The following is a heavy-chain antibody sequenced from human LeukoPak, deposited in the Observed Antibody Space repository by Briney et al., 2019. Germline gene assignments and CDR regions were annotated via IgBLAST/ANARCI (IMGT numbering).Heavy chain of an antibody. J-gene: IGHJ4*02. CDR1: GFTFDDYA. V-gene: IGHV3-9*01. D-gene: IGHD6-19*01. Sequence: GGTLRLSCAASGFTFDDYAMHWVRQAPGKGLEWVSGISWNSGSIGYADSVKGRFTISRDNAKNSLYLQMNSLRAEDTALYYCAKGRSSSSGWYGFDYWGQGTLVTVSS. CDR3: AKGRSSSSGWYGFDY. CDR2: ISWNSGSI.